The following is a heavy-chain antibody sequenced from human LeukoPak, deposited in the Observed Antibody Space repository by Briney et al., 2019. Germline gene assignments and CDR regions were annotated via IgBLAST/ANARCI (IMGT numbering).Heavy chain of an antibody. J-gene: IGHJ5*02. CDR2: IYSSVST. Sequence: SETLSLTCTVSGGSIXNXXXSXXXQPPGXXLEWXGYIYSSVSTNYNPSLKSRVTISVDTSKNQFSLKLSSVTAADTAVYYCARVQRWLQFFNWFDPWGQGTLVTVSS. CDR3: ARVQRWLQFFNWFDP. D-gene: IGHD5-24*01. CDR1: GGSIXNXX. V-gene: IGHV4-59*12.